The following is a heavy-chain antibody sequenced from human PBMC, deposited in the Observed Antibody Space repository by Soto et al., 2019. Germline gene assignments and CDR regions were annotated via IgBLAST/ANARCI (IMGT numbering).Heavy chain of an antibody. V-gene: IGHV3-53*01. Sequence: GGSLRLSCAASGFTVSSSYMNWVRQAPGKGLEWVSVIYSGESTLYADSVKGRFTISRGNSKNTLYLQMNSLRAEDTAVYYCARDPSRRSSLGWFDPWGQGTLVTVSA. J-gene: IGHJ5*02. CDR1: GFTVSSSY. D-gene: IGHD6-6*01. CDR2: IYSGEST. CDR3: ARDPSRRSSLGWFDP.